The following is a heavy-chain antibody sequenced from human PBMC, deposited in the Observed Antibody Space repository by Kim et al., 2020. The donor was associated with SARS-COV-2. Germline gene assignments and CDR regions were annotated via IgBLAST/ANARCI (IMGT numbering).Heavy chain of an antibody. CDR3: ARDPGWVGATGDY. J-gene: IGHJ4*02. CDR1: GFTFSSYS. CDR2: ISSSSSYI. Sequence: GGSLRLSCAASGFTFSSYSMNWVRQAPGKGLEWVSSISSSSSYIYYADSVKGRFTISRDNAKNSLYLQMNSLRAEDTAVYYCARDPGWVGATGDYWGQGTLVTVSS. D-gene: IGHD1-26*01. V-gene: IGHV3-21*01.